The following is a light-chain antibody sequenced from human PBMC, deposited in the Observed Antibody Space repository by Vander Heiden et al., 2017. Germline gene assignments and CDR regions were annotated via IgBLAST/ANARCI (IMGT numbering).Light chain of an antibody. V-gene: IGKV2-28*01. CDR2: LGS. CDR1: HSLLHSNGYNY. CDR3: MQALQTPTT. Sequence: DIVMTQSPLSLPVPPGEPASISCRSSHSLLHSNGYNYLDWYLQKPGQSPQLLIYLGSNRASGVPDRFSGSGSGTDFTLKISRVEAEDVGVYYCMQALQTPTTFGQGTKVEIK. J-gene: IGKJ1*01.